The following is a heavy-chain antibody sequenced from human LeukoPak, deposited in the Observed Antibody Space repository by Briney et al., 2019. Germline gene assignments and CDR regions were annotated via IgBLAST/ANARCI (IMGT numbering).Heavy chain of an antibody. CDR3: ARASYYYGSGSYLDY. CDR2: IYSGGST. J-gene: IGHJ4*02. CDR1: GFTVSSNY. Sequence: GGSLRLSCAASGFTVSSNYMSWVRQAPGKGLEWVSVIYSGGSTYYADSVMGRFTISRDNSKNTLYLQMNSLRAEDTAVYYCARASYYYGSGSYLDYWGQGTLVTVSS. D-gene: IGHD3-10*01. V-gene: IGHV3-53*01.